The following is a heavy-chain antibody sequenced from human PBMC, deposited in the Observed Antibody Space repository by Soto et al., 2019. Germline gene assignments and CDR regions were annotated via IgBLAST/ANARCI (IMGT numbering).Heavy chain of an antibody. CDR3: AKSPNWGYFDY. Sequence: QVQLVESGGGVVQPGRSLRLSCAASGFTFSSYGMHWVRQAPGKGLEWGAVISYDGSNKYYADSVKGRFTISRDNSKNTLYLQMNSLRAEDTAVYYCAKSPNWGYFDYWGQGTLVTVSS. CDR1: GFTFSSYG. D-gene: IGHD7-27*01. CDR2: ISYDGSNK. V-gene: IGHV3-30*18. J-gene: IGHJ4*02.